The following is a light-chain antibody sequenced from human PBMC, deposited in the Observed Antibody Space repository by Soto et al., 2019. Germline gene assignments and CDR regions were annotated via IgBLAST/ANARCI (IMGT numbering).Light chain of an antibody. CDR3: QQYGSSPGT. J-gene: IGKJ1*01. CDR2: GAS. Sequence: EVGLTQSPATLSLSTGERATLSCRASQSVTSTHLAWYQQKPGQAPRLLIYGASSRATGIPARFSGSGSGTDFTLTISRLEPEDFAVYYCQQYGSSPGTFGQGTKVDIK. V-gene: IGKV3-20*01. CDR1: QSVTSTH.